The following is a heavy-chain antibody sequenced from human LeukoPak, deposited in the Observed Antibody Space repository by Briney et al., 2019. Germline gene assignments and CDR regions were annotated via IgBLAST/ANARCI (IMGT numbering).Heavy chain of an antibody. J-gene: IGHJ5*02. Sequence: GGSLRLSCAASGFTFSSYWMSWVRQAPGKGLEWVANIKQDGSEKYYVDSVKGRFTISRDNAKNSLYLQMNSLRAEDTAVYYCARDRFRSDFYNWFDPWGQGTLVTVSS. D-gene: IGHD3-3*01. CDR2: IKQDGSEK. CDR1: GFTFSSYW. V-gene: IGHV3-7*01. CDR3: ARDRFRSDFYNWFDP.